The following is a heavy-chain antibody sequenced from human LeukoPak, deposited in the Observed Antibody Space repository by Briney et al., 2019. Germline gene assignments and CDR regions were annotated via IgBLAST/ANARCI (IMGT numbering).Heavy chain of an antibody. CDR3: AKGPLTEVAGTTWDF. J-gene: IGHJ4*02. CDR1: GFTFSNYN. V-gene: IGHV3-23*01. CDR2: ISGSGGVT. Sequence: SGGSLRLSCAASGFTFSNYNMNWVRQAPGKGPEWVSDISGSGGVTHYADSVKGRFSISRDNSKNTLYLQMSSLRAEDTAVYYCAKGPLTEVAGTTWDFWGQGTLVTVSS. D-gene: IGHD6-19*01.